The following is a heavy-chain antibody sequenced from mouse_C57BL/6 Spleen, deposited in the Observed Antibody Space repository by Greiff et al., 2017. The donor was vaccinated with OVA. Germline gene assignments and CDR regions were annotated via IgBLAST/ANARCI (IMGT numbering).Heavy chain of an antibody. V-gene: IGHV1-82*01. CDR3: ARNHYGSSYAMDY. CDR2: IYPGDGDT. J-gene: IGHJ4*01. Sequence: VQLVESGPELVKPGASVKISCKASGYAFSSSWMNWVKQRPGKGLEWIGRIYPGDGDTNYNGKFKGKATLTADKSSSTAYMQLSSLTSEDSAVYFCARNHYGSSYAMDYWGQGTSVTVSS. D-gene: IGHD1-1*01. CDR1: GYAFSSSW.